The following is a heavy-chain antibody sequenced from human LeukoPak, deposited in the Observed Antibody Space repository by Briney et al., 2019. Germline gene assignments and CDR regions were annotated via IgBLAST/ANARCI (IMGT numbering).Heavy chain of an antibody. D-gene: IGHD2-2*01. Sequence: GASLRLSCAASGFSFSSYAMSWVRQAPGEGLEWISGVSGSGGSTYYADSVKGRFTISRDNSKNTLYLQMNSLRAEDTAVYYCAKRGLPAATLSSLDYWGQGTLVTVSS. CDR2: VSGSGGST. CDR1: GFSFSSYA. V-gene: IGHV3-23*01. J-gene: IGHJ4*02. CDR3: AKRGLPAATLSSLDY.